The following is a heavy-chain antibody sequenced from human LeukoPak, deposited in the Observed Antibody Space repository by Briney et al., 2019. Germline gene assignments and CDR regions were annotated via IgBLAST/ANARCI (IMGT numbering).Heavy chain of an antibody. CDR2: INHSGST. J-gene: IGHJ6*03. V-gene: IGHV4-34*01. CDR3: ARVTGGGYDYYYYYYMDV. D-gene: IGHD6-25*01. Sequence: KPSETLSLTCAVYGGSFSGYYWSWIRQPPGKGLEWIGEINHSGSTNYNPSLKSRVTISVDTSKNQFSLKLSSVTAADTAVYYCARVTGGGYDYYYYYYMDVWGKGTTVTVSS. CDR1: GGSFSGYY.